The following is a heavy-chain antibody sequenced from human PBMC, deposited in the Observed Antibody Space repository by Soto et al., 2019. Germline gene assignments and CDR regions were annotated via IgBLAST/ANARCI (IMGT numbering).Heavy chain of an antibody. CDR1: GYNFTSYW. V-gene: IGHV5-10-1*01. CDR2: IDPSDSYT. J-gene: IGHJ6*02. D-gene: IGHD5-12*01. Sequence: GESLKISCKGSGYNFTSYWISWVRQMPGKGLEWMGRIDPSDSYTNYSPSFQGHVTISADKSISTAYLQWSSLKASDTAMYYCATLVATSSYYYYGMDVWGQGTTVTVSS. CDR3: ATLVATSSYYYYGMDV.